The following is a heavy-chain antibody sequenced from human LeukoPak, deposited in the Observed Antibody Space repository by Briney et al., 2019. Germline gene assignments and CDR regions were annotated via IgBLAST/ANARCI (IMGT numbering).Heavy chain of an antibody. V-gene: IGHV4-59*01. CDR1: GGSISSYY. CDR3: ARATETFSWFLQH. Sequence: PSETLSLTCTVSGGSISSYYWSWIRQSPGKGLEWIGYIYYSGSTNYNPSLKSRGTISVDTSKNQFSLKLNSVTAADTAVYYCARATETFSWFLQHWGQGTLVTVSS. CDR2: IYYSGST. D-gene: IGHD6-13*01. J-gene: IGHJ1*01.